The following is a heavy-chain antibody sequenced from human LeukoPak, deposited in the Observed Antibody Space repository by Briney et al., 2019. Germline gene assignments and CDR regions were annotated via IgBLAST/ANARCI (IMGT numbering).Heavy chain of an antibody. D-gene: IGHD1-7*01. Sequence: GGSLRLSCVASGFTFSSYEMNWVRQAPGKGLEWVSYISRGGSTIDYADSVKGRFTISRDSAKNSLYLQMNSLRSEDTAVYYCARGRITGTTSPMDVWGKGTTVTVSS. J-gene: IGHJ6*03. V-gene: IGHV3-48*03. CDR1: GFTFSSYE. CDR2: ISRGGSTI. CDR3: ARGRITGTTSPMDV.